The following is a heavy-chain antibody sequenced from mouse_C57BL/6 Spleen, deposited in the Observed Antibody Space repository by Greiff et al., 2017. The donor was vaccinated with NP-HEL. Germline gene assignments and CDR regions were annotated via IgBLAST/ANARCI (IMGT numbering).Heavy chain of an antibody. CDR2: ISSGSSTI. V-gene: IGHV5-17*01. J-gene: IGHJ4*01. CDR1: GFTFSDYG. D-gene: IGHD2-4*01. Sequence: EVMLVESGGGLVKPGGSLKLSCAASGFTFSDYGMHWVRQAPEKGLEWVAYISSGSSTIYYADTVKGRFTISRDNAKHTLFLQMTSLRSEDTAMYYCARIYYDYDGLFDYAMDYWGQGTSVTVSS. CDR3: ARIYYDYDGLFDYAMDY.